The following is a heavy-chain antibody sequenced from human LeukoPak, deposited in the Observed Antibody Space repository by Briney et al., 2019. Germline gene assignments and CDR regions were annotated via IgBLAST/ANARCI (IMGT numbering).Heavy chain of an antibody. V-gene: IGHV4-39*07. CDR2: IFYSGNT. CDR3: ATTTIRIGY. CDR1: GGSISRSSRY. J-gene: IGHJ4*02. Sequence: SETLSLTCTVSGGSISRSSRYWGWIRQPPGKGLEWIGSIFYSGNTYDNPSLKSRVTISVDTAKNQFSLKLSSVTAADTAVYYCATTTIRIGYWGQGTLVTVSS. D-gene: IGHD1-26*01.